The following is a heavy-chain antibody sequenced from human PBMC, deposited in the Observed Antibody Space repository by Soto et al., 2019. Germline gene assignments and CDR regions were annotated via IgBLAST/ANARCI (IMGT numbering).Heavy chain of an antibody. CDR1: GYTFTSYG. J-gene: IGHJ6*02. CDR3: ARDSWVANTIFGVVIIPHESYGMDV. V-gene: IGHV1-18*04. D-gene: IGHD3-3*01. CDR2: ISAYNGNT. Sequence: QVQLVQSGAEVKKPGASVKVSCKASGYTFTSYGISWVRQAPGQGLEGMGWISAYNGNTNYAQKLQGRVTMTTDTSTSTAYMERRGLRSDDTAVYYYARDSWVANTIFGVVIIPHESYGMDVWGQGTTVTVCS.